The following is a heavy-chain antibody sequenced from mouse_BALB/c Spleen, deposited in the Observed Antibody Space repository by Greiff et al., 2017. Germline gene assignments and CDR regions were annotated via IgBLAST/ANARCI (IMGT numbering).Heavy chain of an antibody. J-gene: IGHJ2*01. V-gene: IGHV14-4*02. CDR3: KFITTAYFDY. D-gene: IGHD1-2*01. CDR2: IDPENGDT. Sequence: EVQLQQSGAELVRSGASVKLSCTASGFNIKDYYMHWVKQRPEQGLEWIGWIDPENGDTEYAPKFQGKATMTADTSSNTAYLQLSSLTSEDTAVYYCKFITTAYFDYWGQGTTLTVSS. CDR1: GFNIKDYY.